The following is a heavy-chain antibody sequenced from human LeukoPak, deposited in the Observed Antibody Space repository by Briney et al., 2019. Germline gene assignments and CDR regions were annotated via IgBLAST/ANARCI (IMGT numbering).Heavy chain of an antibody. J-gene: IGHJ3*02. V-gene: IGHV1-18*01. CDR2: ISAYNGNT. CDR1: GYTFTGYG. Sequence: GASVKVSCKASGYTFTGYGINWVRQAPGQGLEWMGWISAYNGNTNYAQKVQGRVTMTTDTSTSTAYMELRSLRSDDTAVYYCASSSSAYSDAFDIWGQGTVVTVSS. D-gene: IGHD3-22*01. CDR3: ASSSSAYSDAFDI.